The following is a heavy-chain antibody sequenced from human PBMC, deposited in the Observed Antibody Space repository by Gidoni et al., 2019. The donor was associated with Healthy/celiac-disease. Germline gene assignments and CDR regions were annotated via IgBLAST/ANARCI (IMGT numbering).Heavy chain of an antibody. CDR1: GFTFDDYA. D-gene: IGHD6-6*01. V-gene: IGHV3-9*01. CDR3: AKSIGAYSSSGFDY. CDR2: ISWNSGSI. Sequence: EVQLVESGGGLVQHGRSLRLSCAASGFTFDDYAMHWVRKAPGKGLEWVSGISWNSGSIGYADSVKGRFTISRDNAKNSLYLQMNSLRAEDTALYYCAKSIGAYSSSGFDYWGQGTLVTVSS. J-gene: IGHJ4*02.